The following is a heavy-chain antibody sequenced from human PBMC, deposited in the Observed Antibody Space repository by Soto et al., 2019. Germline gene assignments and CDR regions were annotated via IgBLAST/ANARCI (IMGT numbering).Heavy chain of an antibody. CDR2: IKTKTYGETP. Sequence: PGGSLRLSCEASGFTFSNAEMSWVRQAPGKGLEWVGRIKTKTYGETPDYASPVTGRFAISRDDSKNTVFLQMTSLKIEDTAVYYCTTLSWYTNYHFDYWGQGALVTVSS. J-gene: IGHJ4*02. CDR1: GFTFSNAE. CDR3: TTLSWYTNYHFDY. V-gene: IGHV3-15*01. D-gene: IGHD6-13*01.